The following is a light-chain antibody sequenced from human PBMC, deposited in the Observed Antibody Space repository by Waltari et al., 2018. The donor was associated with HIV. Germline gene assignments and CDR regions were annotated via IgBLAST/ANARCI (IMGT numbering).Light chain of an antibody. V-gene: IGLV2-11*01. J-gene: IGLJ2*01. CDR2: EVS. Sequence: QSALTQPRSVSGSPGQSVTISCTGTSSDVGGYNYVSWYQQHPGKAPKLMIYEVSKRPSGVPDRFSGSKSGNTASLTISGLQAEDEADYYCCSYAGSYTFGFGGGTKLTVL. CDR3: CSYAGSYTFG. CDR1: SSDVGGYNY.